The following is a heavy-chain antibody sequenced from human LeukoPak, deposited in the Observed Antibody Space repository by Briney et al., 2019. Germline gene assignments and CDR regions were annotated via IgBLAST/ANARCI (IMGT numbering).Heavy chain of an antibody. CDR3: ARLSWGGWYYFDY. J-gene: IGHJ4*02. D-gene: IGHD6-19*01. CDR1: GGSFSGYY. V-gene: IGHV4-34*01. CDR2: INHSGST. Sequence: SETLSLTCAVYGGSFSGYYWSWIRQPPGKGLEWIGEINHSGSTNYNPSLKSRVTISVDTSKNQFSLKLSSVTAADTAVYYCARLSWGGWYYFDYWGQGTLVTVSS.